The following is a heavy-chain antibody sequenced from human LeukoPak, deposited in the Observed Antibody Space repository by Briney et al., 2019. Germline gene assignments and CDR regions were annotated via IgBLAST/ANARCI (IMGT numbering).Heavy chain of an antibody. Sequence: SETLSLTCAVSGYSISSGYYWGWFRPPPGKGLEWIGCMYHSGSTYYNPSLKSRVAISVDTSKNQFSLKLSSVTAADTAVYYCARQGGSSSPYYYYYMDVWGKGTTVTVSS. J-gene: IGHJ6*03. D-gene: IGHD6-13*01. CDR1: GYSISSGYY. V-gene: IGHV4-38-2*01. CDR2: MYHSGST. CDR3: ARQGGSSSPYYYYYMDV.